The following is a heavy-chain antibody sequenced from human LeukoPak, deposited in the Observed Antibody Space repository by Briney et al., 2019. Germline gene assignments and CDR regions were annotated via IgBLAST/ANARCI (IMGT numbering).Heavy chain of an antibody. CDR3: ARHYGYSYGPDY. J-gene: IGHJ4*02. CDR1: GGSISTYY. V-gene: IGHV4-59*08. CDR2: VYYSGST. D-gene: IGHD5-18*01. Sequence: PSETLSLTCTVSGGSISTYYWSWIRQPPGKGLEWIGYVYYSGSTSYNPSLMSRVIISVDTSKNEFSLNVSSVTAADTAVYYCARHYGYSYGPDYWGQGTLVTVSS.